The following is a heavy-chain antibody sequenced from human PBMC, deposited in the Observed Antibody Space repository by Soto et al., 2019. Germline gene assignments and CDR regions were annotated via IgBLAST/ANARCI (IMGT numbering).Heavy chain of an antibody. CDR1: GFTFSSYD. V-gene: IGHV3-48*02. CDR3: ARVAGVGGQDEY. J-gene: IGHJ4*02. Sequence: ELQLVESGGGLVQPGGSLRLSCAVSGFTFSSYDMNWVRQAPGTGLERVSYISGGGGSSSTIYYADSVKGRFTISRDNAKNSLYRQMNSLRDEDTAVYYCARVAGVGGQDEYWGQGTLVTVSS. D-gene: IGHD1-26*01. CDR2: ISGGGGSSSTI.